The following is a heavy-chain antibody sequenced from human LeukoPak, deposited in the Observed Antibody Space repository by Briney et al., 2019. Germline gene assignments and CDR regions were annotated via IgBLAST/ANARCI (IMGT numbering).Heavy chain of an antibody. CDR3: TRGTTHDYYYYYYMAV. CDR2: IRSKAYGGTT. J-gene: IGHJ6*03. Sequence: GGSLRLSCTASGFTFGDYGMSWVRQAPGKRPEWVSFIRSKAYGGTTEYAASVEGRFTSSRDDSKSIAYLQMNSPKTEDTPVYYCTRGTTHDYYYYYYMAVWGKGTTVTISS. D-gene: IGHD1-1*01. CDR1: GFTFGDYG. V-gene: IGHV3-49*04.